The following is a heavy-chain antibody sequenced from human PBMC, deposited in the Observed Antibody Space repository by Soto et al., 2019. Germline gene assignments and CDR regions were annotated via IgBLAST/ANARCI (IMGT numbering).Heavy chain of an antibody. CDR3: ATDPHYYDTTGYCLDN. CDR2: INADNGNT. Sequence: ASVKVSCKASGYTFTSYGISWVRQAPGQSPEWMGWINADNGNTRYSQKFQGRITITRDTSASTAYMELSSLRSDDTAVYYCATDPHYYDTTGYCLDNWSQGTLVTVSS. J-gene: IGHJ4*02. CDR1: GYTFTSYG. V-gene: IGHV1-18*01. D-gene: IGHD3-22*01.